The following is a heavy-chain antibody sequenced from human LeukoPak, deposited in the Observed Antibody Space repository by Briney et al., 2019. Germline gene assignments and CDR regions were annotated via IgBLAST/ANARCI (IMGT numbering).Heavy chain of an antibody. Sequence: GASVKVSCKASGYTFTSYYMHWVRQAPGQGLEWMGIINPNGGSTSYAQKFQGRVTMTRDMSTSTVYIEMSRLRSEDTAVYYCARGKYCGSYPFYFDYWGQGTLVTVSS. CDR1: GYTFTSYY. CDR2: INPNGGST. D-gene: IGHD1-26*01. J-gene: IGHJ4*02. V-gene: IGHV1-46*01. CDR3: ARGKYCGSYPFYFDY.